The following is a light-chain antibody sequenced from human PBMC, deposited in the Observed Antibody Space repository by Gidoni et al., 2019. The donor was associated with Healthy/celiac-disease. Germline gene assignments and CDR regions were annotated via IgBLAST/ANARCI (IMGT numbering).Light chain of an antibody. Sequence: EIVMTQSPATLSVSPGERATLSCRASQSVSSNLYWYQQKPGQAPSRLIYGAATRATGSPARISGSGSGTEYTLTISSLQSEDVAVYYCQQYNNWPPWTFGQGTKVEIK. CDR1: QSVSSN. CDR2: GAA. CDR3: QQYNNWPPWT. V-gene: IGKV3-15*01. J-gene: IGKJ1*01.